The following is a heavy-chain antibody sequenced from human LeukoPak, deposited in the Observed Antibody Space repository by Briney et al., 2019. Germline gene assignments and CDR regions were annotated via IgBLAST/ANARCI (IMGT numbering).Heavy chain of an antibody. CDR2: ISSSSTI. CDR3: ARDSPGYGAYVS. J-gene: IGHJ1*01. Sequence: GGSLRLSCAASGFTFSSYSMNWVRQAPGKGLEWVSYISSSSTIYYADSVKGRFTISRDNAKNSLYLQMDSLTAEDTAVYYCARDSPGYGAYVSWGQGTLVSVSS. D-gene: IGHD5-12*01. V-gene: IGHV3-48*04. CDR1: GFTFSSYS.